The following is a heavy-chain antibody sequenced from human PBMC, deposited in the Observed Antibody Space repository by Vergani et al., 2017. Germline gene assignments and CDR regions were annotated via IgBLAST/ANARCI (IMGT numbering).Heavy chain of an antibody. Sequence: EVQLLESGGGLVQPGGSLRLSCAASGFTFSSYAMSWVRQAPGKGLEWVAAFSGSGGDTYYADSVKGRFTISRDSSKNTLYLQMNSLRAEDTGVYYCAKEPPSRYFDWLLYYGMDVWGQGTTVTVSS. CDR2: FSGSGGDT. CDR1: GFTFSSYA. J-gene: IGHJ6*02. CDR3: AKEPPSRYFDWLLYYGMDV. D-gene: IGHD3-9*01. V-gene: IGHV3-23*01.